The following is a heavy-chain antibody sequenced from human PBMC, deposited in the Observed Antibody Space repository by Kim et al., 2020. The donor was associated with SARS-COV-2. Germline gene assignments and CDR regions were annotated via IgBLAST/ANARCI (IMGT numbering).Heavy chain of an antibody. Sequence: SETLSLTCTVSGGSISSSSYYWGWIRQPPGKGLEWIGSIYYSGSTYYNPSLKSRVTISVDTSKNQFSLKLSSVTAADTAVYYCARSPGIAVAGPVSEFDYWGQGTLVTVSS. J-gene: IGHJ4*02. V-gene: IGHV4-39*01. CDR1: GGSISSSSYY. CDR2: IYYSGST. CDR3: ARSPGIAVAGPVSEFDY. D-gene: IGHD6-19*01.